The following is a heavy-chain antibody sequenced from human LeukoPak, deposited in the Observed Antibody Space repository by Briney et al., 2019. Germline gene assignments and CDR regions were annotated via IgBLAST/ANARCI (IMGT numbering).Heavy chain of an antibody. Sequence: GGSLRLSCAATGFTFSDYWMHWVREAPGKGLVWVSRINSDGSTTNYADSVKGRFAISRDNAKNTLYLQMNSLRAEDTAVYYCWVPATAGEADYWGQGTLVTVSS. CDR1: GFTFSDYW. J-gene: IGHJ4*02. CDR3: WVPATAGEADY. D-gene: IGHD2-2*01. V-gene: IGHV3-74*01. CDR2: INSDGSTT.